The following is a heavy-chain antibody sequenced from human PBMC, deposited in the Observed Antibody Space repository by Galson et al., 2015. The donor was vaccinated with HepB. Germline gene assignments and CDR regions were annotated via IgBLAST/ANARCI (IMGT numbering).Heavy chain of an antibody. J-gene: IGHJ5*02. CDR3: AKGPYCSVTSCYGYWWFDP. CDR1: GFTFSNYG. D-gene: IGHD2-2*01. Sequence: SLRLSCAASGFTFSNYGMSWVRQAPGKGLQWVSGISGGGGHTYYADSVKGRFTISRDNSKNTLYLQMDSLRAEDTAVYYCAKGPYCSVTSCYGYWWFDPWGQGILITVSS. V-gene: IGHV3-23*01. CDR2: ISGGGGHT.